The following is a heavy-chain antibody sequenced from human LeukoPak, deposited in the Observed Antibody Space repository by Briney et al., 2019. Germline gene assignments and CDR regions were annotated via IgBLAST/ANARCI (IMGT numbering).Heavy chain of an antibody. CDR3: ASPGSGSRPYYYGTDV. Sequence: GGSLRLSCAASGFTFSSYSMNWVRQAPGKGLEWVSSISSSSSYIYYADSVKGRFTISRDNAKNSLYLQMNSLRAEDTAVYYCASPGSGSRPYYYGTDVWGQGTTVTVSS. CDR2: ISSSSSYI. V-gene: IGHV3-21*01. CDR1: GFTFSSYS. J-gene: IGHJ6*02. D-gene: IGHD1-1*01.